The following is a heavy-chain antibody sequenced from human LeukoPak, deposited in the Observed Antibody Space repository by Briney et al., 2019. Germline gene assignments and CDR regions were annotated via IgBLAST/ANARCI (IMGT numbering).Heavy chain of an antibody. CDR1: GYTLTGYY. J-gene: IGHJ4*02. D-gene: IGHD6-6*01. Sequence: ASVKVSCKASGYTLTGYYMHWVRQAPGQGLEWMGWINPNSGGTNYAQKLQGRVTMTRDTSISTAYMELSRLRSDDTAVYYCARDRRGRSSSEVDYWGQGTLVTVSS. CDR3: ARDRRGRSSSEVDY. CDR2: INPNSGGT. V-gene: IGHV1-2*02.